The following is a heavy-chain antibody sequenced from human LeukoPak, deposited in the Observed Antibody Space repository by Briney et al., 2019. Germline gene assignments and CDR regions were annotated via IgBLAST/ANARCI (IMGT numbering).Heavy chain of an antibody. D-gene: IGHD3-10*01. V-gene: IGHV1-69*13. CDR2: IIPIFGTA. CDR3: ARGGRVPNVSSFDY. CDR1: GGTFSSYA. Sequence: VKVSCKASGGTFSSYAISWVRQAPGQGLEWMGGIIPIFGTANYAQKFQGRVTITADESTSTAYMELSSLRSEDTAVYYCARGGRVPNVSSFDYWGQGTLVTASS. J-gene: IGHJ4*02.